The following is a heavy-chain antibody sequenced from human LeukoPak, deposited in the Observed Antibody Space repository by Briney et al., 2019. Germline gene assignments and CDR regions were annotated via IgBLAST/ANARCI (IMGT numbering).Heavy chain of an antibody. J-gene: IGHJ5*02. CDR2: ISASGGTT. CDR3: AKEPREYCSSTSCPNWIVA. Sequence: PGGSLRLSCAASGFTFSVYAMSWVRQAPGKGLEWVSAISASGGTTYYADSVKGRFTISRDNSKNTLYLQASSLRAEDTAVYYCAKEPREYCSSTSCPNWIVAWGQGTLVTVSS. V-gene: IGHV3-23*01. CDR1: GFTFSVYA. D-gene: IGHD2-2*01.